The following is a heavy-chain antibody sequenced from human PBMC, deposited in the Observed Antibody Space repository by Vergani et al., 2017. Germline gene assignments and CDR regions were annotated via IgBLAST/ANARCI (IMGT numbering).Heavy chain of an antibody. CDR1: GFTFGDYA. CDR3: TRDPTTITMIVXSGY. CDR2: IRSKAYGGTT. Sequence: EVQLVESGGGLVQPGRSLRLSCTASGFTFGDYAMSWVRQAPGKGLEWVGFIRSKAYGGTTEYAASVKGRFTISRDDSKSIAYLQMNSLKTEDTAVYYCTRDPTTITMIVXSGYWGQGTLVTVSS. J-gene: IGHJ4*02. V-gene: IGHV3-49*04. D-gene: IGHD3-22*01.